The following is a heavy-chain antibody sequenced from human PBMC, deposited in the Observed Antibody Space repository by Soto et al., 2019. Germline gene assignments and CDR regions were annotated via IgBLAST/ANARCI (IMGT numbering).Heavy chain of an antibody. CDR3: AKVHRNYYGSGSAPHFDY. CDR2: ISGSGGST. V-gene: IGHV3-23*01. D-gene: IGHD3-10*01. J-gene: IGHJ4*02. Sequence: PVGSLRLSCAASGFTFSSYAMSWVRQARGKGLEWVSAISGSGGSTYYADSVKGRFTISRDNSKNTLYLQMNSLRAEDTAVYYCAKVHRNYYGSGSAPHFDYWGQGTLVTVSS. CDR1: GFTFSSYA.